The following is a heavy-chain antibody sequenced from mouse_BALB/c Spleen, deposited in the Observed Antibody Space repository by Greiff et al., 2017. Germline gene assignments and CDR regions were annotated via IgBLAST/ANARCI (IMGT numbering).Heavy chain of an antibody. CDR3: ARDQGNYENYAMDY. D-gene: IGHD2-1*01. Sequence: VKLVESGPGLVAPSQSLSITCTVSGFSLSRYSVHWVRQPPGKGLEWLGMIWGGGSTDYNSALKSRLSISKDNSKSQVFLKMNSLQTDDTAMYYCARDQGNYENYAMDYWGQGTSVTVSS. CDR1: GFSLSRYS. V-gene: IGHV2-6-4*01. J-gene: IGHJ4*01. CDR2: IWGGGST.